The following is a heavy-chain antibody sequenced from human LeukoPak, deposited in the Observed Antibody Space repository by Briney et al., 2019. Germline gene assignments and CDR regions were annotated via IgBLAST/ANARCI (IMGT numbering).Heavy chain of an antibody. CDR3: ARDGHIVGATIDY. D-gene: IGHD1-26*01. CDR1: GGSISSSSYY. CDR2: IYYSGST. V-gene: IGHV4-39*07. J-gene: IGHJ4*02. Sequence: SETLSLTCTVSGGSISSSSYYWGWIRQPPGKGLEWIGSIYYSGSTYYNPSLKSRVTISVDTSKNQFSLKLSSVTAADTAVYYCARDGHIVGATIDYWGQGTLVTVSS.